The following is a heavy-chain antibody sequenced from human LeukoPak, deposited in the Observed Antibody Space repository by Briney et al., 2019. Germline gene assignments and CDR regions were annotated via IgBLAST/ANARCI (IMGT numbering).Heavy chain of an antibody. CDR3: ARGGGLDV. CDR1: GLTYW. CDR2: INHNGNVN. J-gene: IGHJ6*02. V-gene: IGHV3-7*03. Sequence: PGGSLRLSCAASGLTYWMNWARQAPGKGLEWVASINHNGNVNYYVDSVKGRFTISRDNAKNSLYLQMSNLRAEDTAVYFCARGGGLDVWGQGATVTVSS. D-gene: IGHD3-16*01.